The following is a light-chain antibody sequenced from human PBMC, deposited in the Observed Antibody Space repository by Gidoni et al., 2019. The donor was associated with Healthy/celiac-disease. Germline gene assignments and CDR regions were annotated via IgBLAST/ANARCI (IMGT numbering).Light chain of an antibody. CDR3: QQLNSYLGHT. Sequence: DIQLTQSPSFLSASVGDRVTITCRASQGISSYLAWYQQKPGKAPKLLIYAASTLQSGVPSRFSGSGSGTEFTLTISSLQPEDFATYYCQQLNSYLGHTFGQGTKLEIK. J-gene: IGKJ2*01. CDR2: AAS. CDR1: QGISSY. V-gene: IGKV1-9*01.